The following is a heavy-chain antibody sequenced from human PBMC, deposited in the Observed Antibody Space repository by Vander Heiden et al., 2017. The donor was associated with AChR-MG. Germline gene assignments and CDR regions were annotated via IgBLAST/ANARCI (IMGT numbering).Heavy chain of an antibody. D-gene: IGHD4-17*01. Sequence: QVQLQQWGAGLLKPSETLSLTCAVYGGSFSGYYWSWIRQPPGKGLEWIGEINHSGSTNYNPSLKSRVTISVDTSKNQFSLKLSSVTAADTAVYYCARGIYGDYVPGNWFDPWGQGTLVTVSS. J-gene: IGHJ5*02. CDR2: INHSGST. V-gene: IGHV4-34*01. CDR1: GGSFSGYY. CDR3: ARGIYGDYVPGNWFDP.